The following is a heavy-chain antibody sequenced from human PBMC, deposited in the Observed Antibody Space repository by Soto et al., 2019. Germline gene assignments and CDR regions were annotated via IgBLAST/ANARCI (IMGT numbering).Heavy chain of an antibody. V-gene: IGHV3-66*01. J-gene: IGHJ6*03. CDR1: GFTVSSNY. CDR2: IYSGGST. CDR3: ARASEDIVVVPAATLYYYYYYMDV. D-gene: IGHD2-2*01. Sequence: TGGSLRLSCAASGFTVSSNYMSWVRQAPGKGLEWVSVIYSGGSTYYADSVKGRFTISRDNSKNTLYLQMNSLRAEDTAVYYCARASEDIVVVPAATLYYYYYYMDVWGKGTTVTVSS.